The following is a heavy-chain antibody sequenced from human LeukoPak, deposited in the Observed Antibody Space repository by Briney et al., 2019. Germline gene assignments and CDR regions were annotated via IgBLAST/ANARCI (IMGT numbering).Heavy chain of an antibody. J-gene: IGHJ4*02. Sequence: GGSLRLSCAASGFTFSSYAMSWVRQAPGKGLEWVSAISGSGSTYYADSVKGRFTISRDNSKNTLYLQMNSLRAEDTAVYHYAKQYSSSWHYFDYWGQGTLVTVSS. D-gene: IGHD6-13*01. CDR2: ISGSGST. CDR1: GFTFSSYA. V-gene: IGHV3-23*01. CDR3: AKQYSSSWHYFDY.